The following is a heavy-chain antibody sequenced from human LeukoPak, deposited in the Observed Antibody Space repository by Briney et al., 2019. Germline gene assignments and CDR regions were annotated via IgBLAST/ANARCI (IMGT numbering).Heavy chain of an antibody. J-gene: IGHJ4*02. CDR1: GFTFDDYA. Sequence: PGGSLRLSCAASGFTFDDYAMHWVRQAPGKGLEWVSGISWNSGSIGYADSVKGRFTISRDNAKNSLYLQMNSLRAEDTAIYYCAKDVAYYYDSSGYSYYFEDWGQGTLVTVSS. CDR2: ISWNSGSI. D-gene: IGHD3-22*01. CDR3: AKDVAYYYDSSGYSYYFED. V-gene: IGHV3-9*01.